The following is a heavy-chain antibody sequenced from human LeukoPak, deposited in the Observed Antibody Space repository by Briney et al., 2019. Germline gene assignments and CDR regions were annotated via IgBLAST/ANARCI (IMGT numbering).Heavy chain of an antibody. V-gene: IGHV4-34*01. Sequence: SETLSLTCAVYGGSFSGYYWSWIRQPPGKGLEWIGEINHSGSTNYNPSLKSRVTISVDTSKSQFSLKLSSVTAADTAVYYCARHEYGSGSYRPLVVWGQGTTVTVSS. CDR1: GGSFSGYY. CDR3: ARHEYGSGSYRPLVV. J-gene: IGHJ6*02. CDR2: INHSGST. D-gene: IGHD3-10*01.